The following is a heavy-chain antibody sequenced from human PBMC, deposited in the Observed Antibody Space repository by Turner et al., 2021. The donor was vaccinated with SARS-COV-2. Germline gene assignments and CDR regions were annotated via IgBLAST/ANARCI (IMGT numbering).Heavy chain of an antibody. J-gene: IGHJ4*02. CDR3: ASGSAKGWYVTVFDY. D-gene: IGHD6-19*01. V-gene: IGHV4-39*01. CDR1: GGSISSSSYY. CDR2: LYYGGSN. Sequence: QLQLQESGPGLVKPSETLSLTCTVSGGSISSSSYYWGWIRLPPGRGLGWIGGLYYGGSNYDTPSFKSRVNIAVDMSKNQSTVKLSSGTAADTAVYYGASGSAKGWYVTVFDYWGQGTLVTVSS.